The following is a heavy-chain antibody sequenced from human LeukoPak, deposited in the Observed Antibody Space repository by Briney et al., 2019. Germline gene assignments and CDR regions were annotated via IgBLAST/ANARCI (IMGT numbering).Heavy chain of an antibody. CDR2: INHSGST. CDR3: ATTPRYSSGWGYYYMDV. J-gene: IGHJ6*03. CDR1: GGSISSSSYY. V-gene: IGHV4-39*07. D-gene: IGHD6-19*01. Sequence: RTSETLSLTCTVSGGSISSSSYYWGWIRQPPGKGLEWIGEINHSGSTNYNPSLKSRVTISVDTSKNQFSLKLSSVTAADTAVYYCATTPRYSSGWGYYYMDVWGKGTTVTVSS.